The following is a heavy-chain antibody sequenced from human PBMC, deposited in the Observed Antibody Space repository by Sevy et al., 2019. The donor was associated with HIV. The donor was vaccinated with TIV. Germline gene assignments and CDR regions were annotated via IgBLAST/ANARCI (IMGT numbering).Heavy chain of an antibody. D-gene: IGHD6-13*01. V-gene: IGHV3-48*01. J-gene: IGHJ4*02. Sequence: GGSLRLSCAASGFTFSSYSMNWVRQAPGKGLEWVSYIGGSGSTIYYADSVKGRFTISRDSAKNSLYLQLNSLRAEDTAVYYCARLSGYSSSWSYFDYWGQGTLVTVSS. CDR2: IGGSGSTI. CDR3: ARLSGYSSSWSYFDY. CDR1: GFTFSSYS.